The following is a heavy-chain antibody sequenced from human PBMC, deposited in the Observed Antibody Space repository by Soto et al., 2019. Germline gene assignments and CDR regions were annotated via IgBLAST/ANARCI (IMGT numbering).Heavy chain of an antibody. V-gene: IGHV4-39*01. CDR2: IYYSGST. J-gene: IGHJ4*02. D-gene: IGHD3-10*01. CDR3: ARRGSGSYSDF. Sequence: SETLSLTCTVSGGSISSSSYYWGWIRQPPGKGLEWIGSIYYSGSTYYNPSLKSRVTISVDTSKNQFSLKLSSVTAADTAVYYCARRGSGSYSDFWGQGTLVTVSS. CDR1: GGSISSSSYY.